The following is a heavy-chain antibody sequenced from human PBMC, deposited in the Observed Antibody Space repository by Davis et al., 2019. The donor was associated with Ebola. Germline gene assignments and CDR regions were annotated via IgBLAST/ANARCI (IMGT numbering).Heavy chain of an antibody. D-gene: IGHD4-23*01. CDR1: GGSFSGYC. CDR3: ARGRLRWSRPYAFDI. J-gene: IGHJ3*02. CDR2: INHSGST. Sequence: MPSETLSLTCAVYGGSFSGYCWSWIRQPPGKGLEWIGEINHSGSTNYNPSLKSRVTISVDTSKNQFSLKLSSVTAADTAVYYCARGRLRWSRPYAFDIWAKGQWSPSLQ. V-gene: IGHV4-34*01.